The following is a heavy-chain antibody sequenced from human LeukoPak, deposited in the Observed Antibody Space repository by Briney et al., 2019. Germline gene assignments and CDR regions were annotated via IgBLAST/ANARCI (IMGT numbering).Heavy chain of an antibody. CDR1: GFTFSGSA. CDR2: IKQDGSEQ. Sequence: GGSLRLSCAASGFTFSGSAMHWVRQAPGKGLEWVANIKQDGSEQYYVDSVKGRFTISRDNAKNSLYLQMNSLRAEDTAVYYCAELGITMIGGVWGKGTTVTISS. CDR3: AELGITMIGGV. J-gene: IGHJ6*04. V-gene: IGHV3-7*01. D-gene: IGHD3-10*02.